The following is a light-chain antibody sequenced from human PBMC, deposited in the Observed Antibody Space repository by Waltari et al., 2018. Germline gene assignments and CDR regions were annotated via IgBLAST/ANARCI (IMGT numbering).Light chain of an antibody. CDR1: NSNIANTY. J-gene: IGLJ2*01. CDR3: AILDDGVI. V-gene: IGLV1-47*01. Sequence: QSVLNQPPSVSGTPGQPVTISCSGSNSNIANTYVYRYHPLPGMAPKLLIYRNNQRPSGVPDRFSCSKSGTSASLAISGLRSEDEAHYSCAILDDGVIFGGGTKLTVL. CDR2: RNN.